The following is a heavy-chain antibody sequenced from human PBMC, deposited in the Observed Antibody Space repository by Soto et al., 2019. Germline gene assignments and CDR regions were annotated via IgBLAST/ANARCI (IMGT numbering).Heavy chain of an antibody. V-gene: IGHV4-34*01. CDR3: ARFKVFGVVIRDYYYGMDV. Sequence: WETLSLTCAVYGGSFSGYYWSWIRQPPGKGLEWIGEINHSGSTNYNPSLKSRVTISVDTSKNQFSLKLSSVTAADTAVYYCARFKVFGVVIRDYYYGMDVWGQGTTVTVS. J-gene: IGHJ6*02. CDR1: GGSFSGYY. D-gene: IGHD3-3*01. CDR2: INHSGST.